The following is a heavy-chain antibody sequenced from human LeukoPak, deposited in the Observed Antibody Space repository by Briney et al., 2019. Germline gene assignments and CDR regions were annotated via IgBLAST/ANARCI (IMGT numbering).Heavy chain of an antibody. V-gene: IGHV4-38-2*02. CDR1: GYSISTGSY. D-gene: IGHD3-10*01. CDR2: IQYRGDS. J-gene: IGHJ5*02. CDR3: ARGLRTRGSTSLWFGELSIDNWFDP. Sequence: QASETLSLTCTVSGYSISTGSYWGWIRQPPGKGLEWIGNIQYRGDSYYNPSLKSRVTISLDTSKNQFSLKLSSVTATDTAVYYCARGLRTRGSTSLWFGELSIDNWFDPWGQGTLVTVSS.